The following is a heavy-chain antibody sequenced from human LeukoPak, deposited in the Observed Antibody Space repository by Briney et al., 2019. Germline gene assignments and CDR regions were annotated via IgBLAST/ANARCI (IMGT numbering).Heavy chain of an antibody. CDR3: ARDREGYYDSSGYYTNFDY. D-gene: IGHD3-22*01. CDR2: IIPIFGTA. CDR1: GGTFSSYA. V-gene: IGHV1-69*13. J-gene: IGHJ4*02. Sequence: ASVKVSCKASGGTFSSYAISWVRQAPGQGLEWMGGIIPIFGTANYAQKFQGRVTITADESTSTAYMELSSLRSEDTAVYYCARDREGYYDSSGYYTNFDYWGQGTLVTVSS.